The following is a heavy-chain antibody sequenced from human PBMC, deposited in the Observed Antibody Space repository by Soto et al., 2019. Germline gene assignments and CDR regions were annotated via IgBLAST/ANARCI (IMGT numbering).Heavy chain of an antibody. CDR1: GFTFGDYA. D-gene: IGHD3-10*01. CDR2: IRSKGSGGTS. Sequence: GGSLRLSCTASGFTFGDYAMSWVRQAPGKGLEWVGFIRSKGSGGTSEYAASVKGRFTFSRDDSKSIAYLQMNSLKIEDTAVYYCTRDQPITPWGQGTMVTVS. CDR3: TRDQPITP. J-gene: IGHJ3*01. V-gene: IGHV3-49*04.